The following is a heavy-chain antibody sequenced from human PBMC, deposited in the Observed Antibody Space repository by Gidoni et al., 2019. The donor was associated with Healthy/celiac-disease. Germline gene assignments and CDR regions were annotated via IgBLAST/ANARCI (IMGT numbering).Heavy chain of an antibody. V-gene: IGHV3-21*01. Sequence: EVQLVESGGGLVKPGGSLRLSWAASGFTFSSYSMNWVRQAPGKGLEWVSSISNSSSYIYYADSVKGRFTISRDNAKNSLYLQMNSLRAEDTAVYYCATVPGEPFDYWGQGTLVTVSS. CDR1: GFTFSSYS. CDR3: ATVPGEPFDY. J-gene: IGHJ4*02. D-gene: IGHD3-16*01. CDR2: ISNSSSYI.